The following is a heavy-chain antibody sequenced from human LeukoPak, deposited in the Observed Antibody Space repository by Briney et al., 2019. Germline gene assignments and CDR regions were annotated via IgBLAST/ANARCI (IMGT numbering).Heavy chain of an antibody. D-gene: IGHD6-19*01. CDR1: SYTFTNYA. Sequence: ASVKVSCKASSYTFTNYAFTWVRQAPGQGLEWMGWISAYNGNTNYAQKLQGRVTMTTDTSTSTAYMELRSLRSDDTAVYYCARDGLSSGRRFDYWGQGTLVTVSS. J-gene: IGHJ4*02. CDR2: ISAYNGNT. V-gene: IGHV1-18*01. CDR3: ARDGLSSGRRFDY.